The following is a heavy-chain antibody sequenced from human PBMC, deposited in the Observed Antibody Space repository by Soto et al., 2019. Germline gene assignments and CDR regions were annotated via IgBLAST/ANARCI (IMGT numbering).Heavy chain of an antibody. D-gene: IGHD3-10*01. Sequence: PGGSLRLSCAASGFTFSSFTMHWVRQPPGEGLDWVAVISGDERDKRYAGSVQGRFTISRGNSKSTLYLQMNNLRIEDTAIYYCARDLSGVGIESQWGQGTLVTVSS. J-gene: IGHJ4*02. CDR3: ARDLSGVGIESQ. CDR1: GFTFSSFT. CDR2: ISGDERDK. V-gene: IGHV3-30*04.